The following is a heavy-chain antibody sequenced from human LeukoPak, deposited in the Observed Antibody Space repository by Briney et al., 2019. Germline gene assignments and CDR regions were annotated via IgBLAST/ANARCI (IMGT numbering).Heavy chain of an antibody. CDR2: ISSSNTYT. J-gene: IGHJ4*02. Sequence: GGSLRLSCAASGFIFSDYYMSWIRQAPGKGLEWVSYISSSNTYTNYEDSVKGRFTVSRDNAKNLMYLQMNSLRAEDTAVYYCARDLHIAAAGPGYWGQGTLVTVSS. D-gene: IGHD6-13*01. CDR3: ARDLHIAAAGPGY. CDR1: GFIFSDYY. V-gene: IGHV3-11*06.